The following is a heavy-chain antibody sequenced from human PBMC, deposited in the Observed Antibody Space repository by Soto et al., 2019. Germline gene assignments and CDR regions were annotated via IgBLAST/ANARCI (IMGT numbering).Heavy chain of an antibody. V-gene: IGHV3-30-3*01. D-gene: IGHD2-15*01. CDR1: GFTFSSYA. J-gene: IGHJ4*02. Sequence: GGSLRLSCAASGFTFSSYAMHWVRQAPGKGLEWVAVISYDGSNKYYADSVKGRFTISRDNSKNTLYLQMNSLRAEDTAVHYYAREDIVVVVAAHVDYWGQGTLVTVSS. CDR2: ISYDGSNK. CDR3: AREDIVVVVAAHVDY.